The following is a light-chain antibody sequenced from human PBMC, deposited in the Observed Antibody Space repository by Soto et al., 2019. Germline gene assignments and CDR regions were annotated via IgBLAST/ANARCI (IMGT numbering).Light chain of an antibody. CDR2: GAS. CDR1: QSVSSSY. V-gene: IGKV3-20*01. CDR3: QQYGSSPPYT. Sequence: EIVLTQSPGNLSLSPGERATLSCRASQSVSSSYLAWYQQKPGQAPRLLIYGASSRATGIPDRLSGSGSGTDFTLTNSRLEPEDVAVYYCQQYGSSPPYTFGQGTKLEIK. J-gene: IGKJ2*01.